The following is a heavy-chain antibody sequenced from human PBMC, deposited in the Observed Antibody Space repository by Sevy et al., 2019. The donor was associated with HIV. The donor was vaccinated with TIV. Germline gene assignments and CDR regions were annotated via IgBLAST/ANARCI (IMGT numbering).Heavy chain of an antibody. CDR1: GFSFTSYE. V-gene: IGHV3-48*03. CDR2: ISSRGTTI. D-gene: IGHD2-8*01. Sequence: GGSLRLSCAASGFSFTSYEINWVRQAPGKGLEWVSYISSRGTTIYYADSVKGRLTISRDDAKTSLFLQMKSLGAEARAVYYCARTGIGINGLTGTMDVWGQGTTVTVS. CDR3: ARTGIGINGLTGTMDV. J-gene: IGHJ6*02.